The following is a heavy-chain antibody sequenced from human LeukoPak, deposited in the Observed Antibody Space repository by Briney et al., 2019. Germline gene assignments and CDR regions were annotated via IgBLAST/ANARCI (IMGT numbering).Heavy chain of an antibody. Sequence: PGGSLRLSCAASGFTFSSYWTSWVRQAPGKGLEWVANIKQDGSEKYYVDSVKGRFTISRDNAKNSLYLQMNSLSAEDTAVYYCARDRKAPGNFDYWGQGTLVTVSS. D-gene: IGHD1-14*01. CDR1: GFTFSSYW. CDR2: IKQDGSEK. J-gene: IGHJ4*02. CDR3: ARDRKAPGNFDY. V-gene: IGHV3-7*01.